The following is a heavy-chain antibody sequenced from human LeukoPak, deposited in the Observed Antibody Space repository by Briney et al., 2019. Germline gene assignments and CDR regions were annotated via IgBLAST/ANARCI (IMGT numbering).Heavy chain of an antibody. CDR3: ARSQGRYSSGWFYYFDY. Sequence: SETLSLTCAVYGGSFSGYYWSWIRQPPGTGLEWIGEINHSGSTNYNPSLKSRVTISVDTSKNQFSLKLSSVTAADTAVYYCARSQGRYSSGWFYYFDYWGQGTLVTVSS. J-gene: IGHJ4*02. CDR1: GGSFSGYY. D-gene: IGHD6-19*01. CDR2: INHSGST. V-gene: IGHV4-34*01.